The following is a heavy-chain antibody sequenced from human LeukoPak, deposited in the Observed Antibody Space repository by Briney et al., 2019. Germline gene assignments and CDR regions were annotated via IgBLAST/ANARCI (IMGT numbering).Heavy chain of an antibody. CDR1: GGSISSSNW. J-gene: IGHJ4*02. CDR3: ATYYDTGGYKLNY. D-gene: IGHD3-22*01. Sequence: PSETLSLTCAVSGGSISSSNWWSWVRQPPGKGLEWIGEIYHSGSTNYNPSLKSRLTMSVDKSNNQFSLELSSVTAADTAVYYCATYYDTGGYKLNYWGQGSLVTVPS. CDR2: IYHSGST. V-gene: IGHV4-4*02.